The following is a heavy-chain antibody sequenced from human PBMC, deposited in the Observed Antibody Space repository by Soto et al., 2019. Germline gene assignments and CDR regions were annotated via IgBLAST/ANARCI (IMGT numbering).Heavy chain of an antibody. D-gene: IGHD3-10*01. Sequence: GGSLRLSCEASGFTFSSYGMHWVRQAPGKGLEWVAVIWYDGSNKYYADSVKGRFTISRDNSKNTLYLQMNSLGAEDTAVYYCARYQLPGSFGMSNYGMDVWGQGTTVTVSS. CDR3: ARYQLPGSFGMSNYGMDV. CDR2: IWYDGSNK. V-gene: IGHV3-33*01. CDR1: GFTFSSYG. J-gene: IGHJ6*02.